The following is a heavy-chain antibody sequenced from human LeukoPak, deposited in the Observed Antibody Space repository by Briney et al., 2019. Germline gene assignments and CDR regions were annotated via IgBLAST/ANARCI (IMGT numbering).Heavy chain of an antibody. V-gene: IGHV1-46*01. CDR2: INPSGGST. Sequence: GASVKVSCKASGYTFTRYYMHWVRQAPGHGLEWMGIINPSGGSTRYAQKYQGRVTMTRDTSTSTVYMELSSLRSEDTAVYYCARGEVRGVIITAYDAFDIWGQGTMVTVPS. CDR3: ARGEVRGVIITAYDAFDI. CDR1: GYTFTRYY. D-gene: IGHD3-10*01. J-gene: IGHJ3*02.